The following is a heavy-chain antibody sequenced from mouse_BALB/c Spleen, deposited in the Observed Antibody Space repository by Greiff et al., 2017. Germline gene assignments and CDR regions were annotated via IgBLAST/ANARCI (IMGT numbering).Heavy chain of an antibody. Sequence: VQLQESGPGLVAPSQSLSITCTVSGFSLTSYGVHWVRQPPGKGLEWLGVIWAGGSTNYNSALMSRLSISKDNSKSQVFLKMNSLQTDDTAMYYCARDPPTDYYAMDYWGQGTSVTVSS. CDR2: IWAGGST. J-gene: IGHJ4*01. CDR3: ARDPPTDYYAMDY. V-gene: IGHV2-9*02. D-gene: IGHD4-1*02. CDR1: GFSLTSYG.